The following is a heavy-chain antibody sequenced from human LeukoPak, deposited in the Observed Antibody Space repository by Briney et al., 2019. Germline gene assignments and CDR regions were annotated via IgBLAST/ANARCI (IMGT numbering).Heavy chain of an antibody. Sequence: ASVKVSCKASGYTFTSYYMHWVRQAPGQGLEWMGIINPSGGSTSYAQKFQGRVTITADESTSTAYMELSSLRSEDTAVYYCARGIGELTTVVWFDPWGQGTLVTVSS. CDR1: GYTFTSYY. V-gene: IGHV1-46*01. CDR2: INPSGGST. CDR3: ARGIGELTTVVWFDP. J-gene: IGHJ5*02. D-gene: IGHD4-17*01.